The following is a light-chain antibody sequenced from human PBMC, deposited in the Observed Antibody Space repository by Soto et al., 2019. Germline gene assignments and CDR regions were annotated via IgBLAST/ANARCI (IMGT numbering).Light chain of an antibody. CDR2: DAS. CDR1: QTVNAW. J-gene: IGKJ3*01. CDR3: QKYNGEFT. Sequence: DIQMTQSPSTLSASLGDRVTITCRASQTVNAWLAWYQHKPGKAPKPLIYDASILESGVPARFSGSGSGTEFILTISSLQPDDVGTYYCQKYNGEFTFGPGTKVDVK. V-gene: IGKV1-5*01.